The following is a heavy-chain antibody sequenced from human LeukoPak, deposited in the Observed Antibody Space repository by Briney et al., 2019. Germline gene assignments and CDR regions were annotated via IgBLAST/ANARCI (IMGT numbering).Heavy chain of an antibody. CDR3: VRDGGYDSPHY. Sequence: GGSLRLSCAASGFTFSSYGMHWVRQAPGKGLELISSINPNSAYTYYVDSVKGRFTISRDNAKNSLYLQMNSLRAEDTAVYYCVRDGGYDSPHYWGQGTLVTVSS. CDR2: INPNSAYT. J-gene: IGHJ4*02. D-gene: IGHD5-12*01. V-gene: IGHV3-21*01. CDR1: GFTFSSYG.